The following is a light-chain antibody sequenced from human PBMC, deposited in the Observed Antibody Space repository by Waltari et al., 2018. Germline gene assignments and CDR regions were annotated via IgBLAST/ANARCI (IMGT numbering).Light chain of an antibody. CDR2: EVI. CDR3: SSRNGRANEVV. Sequence: QSALTQPASVSGTPGQSITISCTGTNSDVGNYNLVSWYQHHPGEAPKLMICEVIKRPSGVSNRFSGSKSGNTASLTISGLQAEDEADYYCSSRNGRANEVVFAGGTKVTVL. CDR1: NSDVGNYNL. J-gene: IGLJ3*02. V-gene: IGLV2-23*02.